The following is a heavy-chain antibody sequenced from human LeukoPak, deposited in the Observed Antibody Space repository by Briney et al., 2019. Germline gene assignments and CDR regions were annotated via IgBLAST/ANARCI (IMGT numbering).Heavy chain of an antibody. CDR3: ARGRRIQLWLGVEYFQH. J-gene: IGHJ1*01. Sequence: PSETLSLTCAVYGGSFSGYYWSWIRQPPGKGLEWIGEINHSGSTNYNPSLESRVTISVDTSKNQFSLKLSSVTAADTAVYYCARGRRIQLWLGVEYFQHWGQGTLVTVSS. V-gene: IGHV4-34*01. CDR2: INHSGST. D-gene: IGHD5-18*01. CDR1: GGSFSGYY.